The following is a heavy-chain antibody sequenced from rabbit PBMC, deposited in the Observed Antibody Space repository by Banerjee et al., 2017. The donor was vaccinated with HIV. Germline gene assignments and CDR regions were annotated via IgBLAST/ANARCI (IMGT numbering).Heavy chain of an antibody. CDR3: ARVGSGASYYFNL. CDR1: GFSFSDRDV. CDR2: INTATGKA. V-gene: IGHV1S40*01. D-gene: IGHD1-1*01. J-gene: IGHJ4*01. Sequence: QSLEESGGDLVKPEGSLTLTCKASGFSFSDRDVMCWVRQAPGKGLKWIACINTATGKAVYASWAKGRFTISRDTNLNTVDLKMTSLTAADTATYFCARVGSGASYYFNLWGPGTLVTVS.